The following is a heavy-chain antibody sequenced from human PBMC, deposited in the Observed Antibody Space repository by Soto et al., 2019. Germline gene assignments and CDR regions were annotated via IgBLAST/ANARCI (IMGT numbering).Heavy chain of an antibody. CDR1: GYNFIYY. CDR3: ARAHVTIFGVATFYRIPRFDP. J-gene: IGHJ5*02. CDR2: INPTNGGT. V-gene: IGHV1-2*02. Sequence: ASVKVSCKASGYNFIYYMYWVRQAPGQGLEWMGWINPTNGGTNYAPKFQGRVTMTTDTSTSTAYMELRSLRSDDTAVYYCARAHVTIFGVATFYRIPRFDPWGQGTLVTVSS. D-gene: IGHD3-3*01.